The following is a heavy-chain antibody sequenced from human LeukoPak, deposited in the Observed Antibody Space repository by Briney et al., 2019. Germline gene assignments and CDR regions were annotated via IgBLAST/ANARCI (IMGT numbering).Heavy chain of an antibody. CDR1: GDSIIGYY. Sequence: PSETLSLTCTVSGDSIIGYYWSWIRQPSGKGLEWIGYIHYSGSTNYNPSLQSRVTISVDTSRSHFSLKLSSATAADTAVYYCARGERLGPDFWGQGTLVTVSS. D-gene: IGHD1-1*01. CDR2: IHYSGST. V-gene: IGHV4-59*01. J-gene: IGHJ4*02. CDR3: ARGERLGPDF.